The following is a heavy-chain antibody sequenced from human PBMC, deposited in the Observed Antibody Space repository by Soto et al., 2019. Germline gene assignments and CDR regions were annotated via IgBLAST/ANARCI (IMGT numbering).Heavy chain of an antibody. CDR1: GGSISSYY. CDR3: ASLRGDYYYYGMDV. J-gene: IGHJ6*02. Sequence: PSETLSLTCTVSGGSISSYYWSWIRQPPGKGLEWIGYIYYSGSTNYNPSLKSRVTISVDTSKNQFSLKLSSVTAADTAVYYCASLRGDYYYYGMDVWGQGTTVTVSS. V-gene: IGHV4-59*01. D-gene: IGHD3-16*01. CDR2: IYYSGST.